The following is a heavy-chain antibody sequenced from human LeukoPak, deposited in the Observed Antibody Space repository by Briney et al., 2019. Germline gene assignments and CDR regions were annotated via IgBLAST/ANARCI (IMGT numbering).Heavy chain of an antibody. Sequence: SETLSLTCTVSGGSISSSSYYWGWIRQPPGKGLEWIGSIYYSGSTYYNPSLKSRVTISVDTSKNQFSLKLSSVTAADTAVYYCARDPRPRCTQFDPWGQGTLVTVSS. CDR1: GGSISSSSYY. CDR3: ARDPRPRCTQFDP. CDR2: IYYSGST. J-gene: IGHJ5*02. V-gene: IGHV4-39*07. D-gene: IGHD4/OR15-4a*01.